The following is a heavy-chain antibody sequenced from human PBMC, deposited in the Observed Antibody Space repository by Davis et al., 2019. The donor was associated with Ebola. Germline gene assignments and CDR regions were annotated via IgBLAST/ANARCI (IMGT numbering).Heavy chain of an antibody. V-gene: IGHV5-51*01. D-gene: IGHD3-16*01. Sequence: GESLKVSCEGSGYSFTSYWIGWVRQMPGKGLEWMGIIYPGDSDTSYSPSFQGQVTISADKSTSTAYLQWSSLKASDTAIYYCARRERGWGPEDYYGMDVWGLGTTVTVSS. J-gene: IGHJ6*02. CDR1: GYSFTSYW. CDR3: ARRERGWGPEDYYGMDV. CDR2: IYPGDSDT.